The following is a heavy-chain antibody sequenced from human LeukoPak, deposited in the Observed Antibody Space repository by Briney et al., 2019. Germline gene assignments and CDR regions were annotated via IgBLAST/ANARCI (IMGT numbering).Heavy chain of an antibody. D-gene: IGHD6-6*01. J-gene: IGHJ4*02. CDR1: GFTFSNYA. V-gene: IGHV3-23*01. CDR2: ITGSGAGT. CDR3: AKDSSGAEINDFDY. Sequence: GGSLRPSCAASGFTFSNYALIWVRQAPERGLQWVSAITGSGAGTYYEDSVKGRFTISRDNSKNTLYLQMNSLRAEDTAIYYCAKDSSGAEINDFDYWGQGTPVTVSS.